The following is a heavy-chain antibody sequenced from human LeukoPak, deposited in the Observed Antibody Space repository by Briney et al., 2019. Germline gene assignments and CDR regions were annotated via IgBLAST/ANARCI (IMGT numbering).Heavy chain of an antibody. D-gene: IGHD6-19*01. J-gene: IGHJ4*02. CDR1: GYTFTSYD. CDR2: MNPNSGNT. V-gene: IGHV1-8*01. Sequence: ASVKVSCKASGYTFTSYDINWVRQATGQGLEWMGWMNPNSGNTGYAQKFQGRVTMTGNTSISTAYMELSSLRSEDTAVYYCARGRDGSGWYYFDYWGQGTLVTVSS. CDR3: ARGRDGSGWYYFDY.